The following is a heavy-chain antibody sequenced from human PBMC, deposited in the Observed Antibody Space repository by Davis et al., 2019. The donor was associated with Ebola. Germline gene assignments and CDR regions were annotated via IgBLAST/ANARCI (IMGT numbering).Heavy chain of an antibody. J-gene: IGHJ4*02. CDR2: ISYDGSNK. D-gene: IGHD3-3*01. CDR3: ARAVFHEVLDS. CDR1: GFSFRNYA. Sequence: PGGSLRLSCVASGFSFRNYAMHWVRQAPGKGLEWVAVISYDGSNKYYADSVKGRFTISRDNSENTLYLQMNSLTADDTAVYFCARAVFHEVLDSWGQGTPVTVSS. V-gene: IGHV3-30-3*01.